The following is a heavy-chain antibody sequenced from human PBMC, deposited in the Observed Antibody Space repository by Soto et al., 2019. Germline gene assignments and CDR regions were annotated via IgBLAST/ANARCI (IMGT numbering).Heavy chain of an antibody. CDR3: ARERLYYYDSSGCPDY. D-gene: IGHD3-22*01. Sequence: PGGSLRLSCAASRFTFSSYWMSWVRQAPEKGLEWVANIKQDGSEKYYVDSVKGRFIISRDNSKNSLYLQMNSLRAEDTAVYYCARERLYYYDSSGCPDYWGQGTLVTVSS. CDR2: IKQDGSEK. CDR1: RFTFSSYW. J-gene: IGHJ4*02. V-gene: IGHV3-7*01.